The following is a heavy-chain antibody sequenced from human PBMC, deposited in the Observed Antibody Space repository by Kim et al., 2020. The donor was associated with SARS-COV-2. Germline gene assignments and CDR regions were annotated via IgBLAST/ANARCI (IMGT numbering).Heavy chain of an antibody. V-gene: IGHV3-7*01. Sequence: LVHSVKDRFTMSRDNAKNSLYLQMSSLRTEDTAIYYCAALDSVQVPGGIWGQGTLVTVSS. J-gene: IGHJ4*02. CDR3: AALDSVQVPGGI. D-gene: IGHD3-10*01.